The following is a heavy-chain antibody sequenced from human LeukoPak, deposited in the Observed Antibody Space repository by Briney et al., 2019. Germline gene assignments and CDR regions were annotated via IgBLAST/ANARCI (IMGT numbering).Heavy chain of an antibody. CDR2: ISAHNGNT. CDR1: GYTFTSYG. V-gene: IGHV1-18*01. J-gene: IGHJ6*02. D-gene: IGHD2-15*01. Sequence: ASVKVSCKASGYTFTSYGISWVRQAPGQGLEWMGWISAHNGNTNYAQKLQGRVTMITDTSTSTAYMELRSLRSDDTAVYYCARVVVAATNYYYYGMDVWGQGTTVTVSS. CDR3: ARVVVAATNYYYYGMDV.